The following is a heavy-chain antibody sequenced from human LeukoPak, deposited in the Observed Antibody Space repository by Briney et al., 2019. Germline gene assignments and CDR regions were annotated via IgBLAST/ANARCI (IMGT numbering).Heavy chain of an antibody. CDR1: GGTFSSYT. Sequence: SVKVSCKASGGTFSSYTISWVRQAPGQGLGWMGRIIPILGIANYAQKLQGRVTITADKSTSTAYMELSSLRSEDTAVYYCARDQMATTSFDYWGQGTLVTVSS. J-gene: IGHJ4*02. CDR3: ARDQMATTSFDY. D-gene: IGHD5-24*01. CDR2: IIPILGIA. V-gene: IGHV1-69*04.